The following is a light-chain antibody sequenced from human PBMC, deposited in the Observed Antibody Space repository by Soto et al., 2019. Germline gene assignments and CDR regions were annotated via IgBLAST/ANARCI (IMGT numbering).Light chain of an antibody. CDR1: QSISSY. CDR3: QQSYSTPL. V-gene: IGKV1-39*01. Sequence: DIQMTQSPSSLSASVEDRVTITCRASQSISSYLNWYQQKPGKAPKLLIYAASSLQSGVPSRFSGSGSGTDFTLTISSLQPEDFATYYCQQSYSTPLFGGGTKVEIK. CDR2: AAS. J-gene: IGKJ4*01.